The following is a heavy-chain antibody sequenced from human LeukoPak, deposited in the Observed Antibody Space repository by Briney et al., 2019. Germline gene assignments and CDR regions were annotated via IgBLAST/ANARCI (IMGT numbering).Heavy chain of an antibody. V-gene: IGHV4-30-4*08. D-gene: IGHD3-10*01. J-gene: IGHJ6*02. CDR1: GITFSDYD. Sequence: LRLSCAASGITFSDYDMNWVRQPPGKGLEWIGYIYYSGSTYYNPSLKSRVTISVDTSKNQFSLKLSSVTAADTAVYYCARSSYYYGSGSYYNLNVDGMDVWGQGTTVTVSS. CDR2: IYYSGST. CDR3: ARSSYYYGSGSYYNLNVDGMDV.